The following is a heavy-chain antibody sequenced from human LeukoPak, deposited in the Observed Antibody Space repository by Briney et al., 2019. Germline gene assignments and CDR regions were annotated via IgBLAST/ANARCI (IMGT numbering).Heavy chain of an antibody. V-gene: IGHV3-7*03. J-gene: IGHJ6*03. D-gene: IGHD3-3*01. CDR2: IKQDGSEK. Sequence: GGSLRLSCAASGFTFSNAWMSWVRQAPGKGLEWVANIKQDGSEKYYVDSVKGRFTISRDNAKNSLYLQMNSLRAEDTALYYCARDAPRITIFGVVILYYMDVWGKGTTVTVSS. CDR3: ARDAPRITIFGVVILYYMDV. CDR1: GFTFSNAW.